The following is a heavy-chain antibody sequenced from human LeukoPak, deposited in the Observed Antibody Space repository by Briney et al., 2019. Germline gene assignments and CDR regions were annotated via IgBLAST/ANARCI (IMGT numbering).Heavy chain of an antibody. CDR1: GFTFRSYA. V-gene: IGHV3-23*01. J-gene: IGHJ4*02. Sequence: PGGSLRLSCAASGFTFRSYAMSWVRQAPGKGLEWVSGISGSGGSTYYADSVQGRFSISRGNSKNTLYLQMNSLRDEDTAVYYCAKSKGASGWPGFDYWGQGTLVTVSS. CDR3: AKSKGASGWPGFDY. D-gene: IGHD6-19*01. CDR2: ISGSGGST.